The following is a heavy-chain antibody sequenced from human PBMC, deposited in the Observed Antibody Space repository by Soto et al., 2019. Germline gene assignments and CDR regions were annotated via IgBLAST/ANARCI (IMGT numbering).Heavy chain of an antibody. CDR1: GFTFSSNA. V-gene: IGHV3-23*01. J-gene: IGHJ4*02. CDR3: AKDRRVVPSAIPYYFDY. D-gene: IGHD2-2*01. Sequence: PGGSLRLSCAASGFTFSSNAMSWVRQAPGKGLEWVSAISGSGGNTYHADSVKGRFTISRDTSKNTLYLQMNSLRAEDTAVYYCAKDRRVVPSAIPYYFDYWGQGTLVTVSS. CDR2: ISGSGGNT.